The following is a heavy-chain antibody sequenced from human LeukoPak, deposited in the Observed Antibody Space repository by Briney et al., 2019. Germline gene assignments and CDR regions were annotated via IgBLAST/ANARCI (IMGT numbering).Heavy chain of an antibody. Sequence: PGGSLRLSCAASGFTFNSYWMHWVRQAPGKGLVWVSRVSADGSRSSYADSVKGRFTISRDNAKSTLYLQMNSLGAEDTAVYYCARDFKRANFESSSYVPDYWGQGTLVNVSS. D-gene: IGHD3-22*01. CDR1: GFTFNSYW. J-gene: IGHJ4*02. CDR3: ARDFKRANFESSSYVPDY. V-gene: IGHV3-74*01. CDR2: VSADGSRS.